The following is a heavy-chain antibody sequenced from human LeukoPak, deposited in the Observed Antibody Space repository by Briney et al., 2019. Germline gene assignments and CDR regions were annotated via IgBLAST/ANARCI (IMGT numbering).Heavy chain of an antibody. V-gene: IGHV4-31*03. Sequence: PSETLSLTCTVSGASVSSGDYYWSWIRQLPGKGLEWIGYIYYSGSTYYNPSLKSRLTISVDTSKNQFSLKLSSVTAADTAVYYCVRRRGNTSGFQGYYFDYWGQGTLVTVSS. CDR1: GASVSSGDYY. CDR3: VRRRGNTSGFQGYYFDY. D-gene: IGHD6-19*01. J-gene: IGHJ4*02. CDR2: IYYSGST.